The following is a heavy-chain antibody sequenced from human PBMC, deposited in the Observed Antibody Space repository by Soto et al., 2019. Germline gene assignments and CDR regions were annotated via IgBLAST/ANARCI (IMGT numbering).Heavy chain of an antibody. CDR3: ARETGSYNWNDGLMDV. V-gene: IGHV3-21*01. D-gene: IGHD1-20*01. J-gene: IGHJ6*01. CDR2: IDTSGRNMYI. Sequence: EVQLVESGGGLVKPGGSLRLSCAASGFSFSNFTMNWVRQAPGKGLAWVSSIDTSGRNMYIYYADSVTGRFTISRDNAKKSVYLQMNSLRAEDTAVYYCARETGSYNWNDGLMDVW. CDR1: GFSFSNFT.